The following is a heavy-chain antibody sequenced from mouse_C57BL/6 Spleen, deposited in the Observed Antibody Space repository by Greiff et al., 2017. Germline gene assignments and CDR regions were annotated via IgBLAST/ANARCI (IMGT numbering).Heavy chain of an antibody. CDR1: GYTFTSYW. CDR2: IDPSDSYT. D-gene: IGHD2-2*01. J-gene: IGHJ2*01. Sequence: QVQLQQPGAELVMPGASVKLSCKASGYTFTSYWMHWVKQRPGQGLEWIGEIDPSDSYTNYNQKFKGKSTLTVDKSSSTANMQLSSLTSEDSAVYYCARKSGYVPFDYWGQGTTLTVSS. V-gene: IGHV1-69*01. CDR3: ARKSGYVPFDY.